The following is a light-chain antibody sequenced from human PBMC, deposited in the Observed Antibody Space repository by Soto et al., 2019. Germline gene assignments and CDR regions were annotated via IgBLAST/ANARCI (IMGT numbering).Light chain of an antibody. Sequence: EIVLTQSPGTLSLSPGERATLSCRASQSVSSSYLAWYQQKPGQAPRLLIYDASYRTTGIPDRFSGSGSGTDFTLTISRLEPEDFAVYYYQQYAGSPYTFGQGTRLEIK. V-gene: IGKV3-20*01. CDR1: QSVSSSY. CDR2: DAS. CDR3: QQYAGSPYT. J-gene: IGKJ2*01.